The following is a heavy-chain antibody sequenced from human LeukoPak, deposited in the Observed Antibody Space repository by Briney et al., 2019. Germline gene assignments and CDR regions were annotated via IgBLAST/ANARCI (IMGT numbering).Heavy chain of an antibody. V-gene: IGHV4-34*01. CDR2: INHSGST. J-gene: IGHJ3*02. CDR1: GGSFSGYY. CDR3: ARQDQLLFFDAFDI. D-gene: IGHD2-2*01. Sequence: PSETLSPTCAVYGGSFSGYYWSWIRQPPGKGLEWIGEINHSGSTNYNPSLKSRVTISVDTSKNQFSLKLSSVTAADTAVYYCARQDQLLFFDAFDIWGQGTMVTVSS.